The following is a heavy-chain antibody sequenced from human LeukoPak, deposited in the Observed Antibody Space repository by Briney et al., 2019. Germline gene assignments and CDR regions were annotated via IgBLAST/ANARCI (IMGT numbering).Heavy chain of an antibody. CDR2: ISANGAKT. CDR1: GFTFNSYA. CDR3: AKGWSVTMVMAAPGD. V-gene: IGHV3-23*01. D-gene: IGHD3-10*01. J-gene: IGHJ4*02. Sequence: GGSLRLSCAAYGFTFNSYAMSWDRQAPGKGREWVSGISANGAKTYYADSVKGRFTISRDNSKNTHSLQMNSLRAEDTALYYCAKGWSVTMVMAAPGDWGQGALVTVSS.